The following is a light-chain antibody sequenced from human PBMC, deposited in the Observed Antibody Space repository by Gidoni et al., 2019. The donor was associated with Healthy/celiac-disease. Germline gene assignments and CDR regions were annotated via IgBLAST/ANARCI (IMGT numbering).Light chain of an antibody. V-gene: IGKV3-15*01. J-gene: IGKJ1*01. CDR1: QSVSSN. CDR3: QQYNNWPPWT. Sequence: EIVMTHSPPTLSVSPGERAIPTCRASQSVSSNLAWYQQKPGPAPRLLIYGASTRATGIPARFSGSGSGTEFTLTISSLQSEDVAVYYCQQYNNWPPWTFGQXTKVEIK. CDR2: GAS.